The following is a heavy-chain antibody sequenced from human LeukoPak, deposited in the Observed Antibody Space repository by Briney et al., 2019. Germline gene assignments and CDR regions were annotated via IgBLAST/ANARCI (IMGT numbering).Heavy chain of an antibody. V-gene: IGHV1-69*15. CDR2: IIPIFGTA. J-gene: IGHJ3*02. D-gene: IGHD3-22*01. CDR1: GGTFSSYA. CDR3: ARDLRIGYYDSSVIGAFDI. Sequence: SVKVSCKASGGTFSSYAISWVRQAPGQGLEWMGRIIPIFGTANYAQKFQGRVTITADESTSTAYMELGSLRSEDTAVYYCARDLRIGYYDSSVIGAFDIWGQGTMVTVSS.